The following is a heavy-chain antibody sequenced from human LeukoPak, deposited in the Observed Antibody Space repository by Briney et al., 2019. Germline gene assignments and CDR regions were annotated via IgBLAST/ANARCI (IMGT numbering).Heavy chain of an antibody. CDR1: GFTFSSYA. D-gene: IGHD3-22*01. CDR3: AKGRTYYYDSSNWFDP. J-gene: IGHJ5*02. CDR2: ISGSGGST. Sequence: GGSLRLSCAASGFTFSSYAMSWVRQAPGKGLEWVSAISGSGGSTYYADSVKGRFTISRDNSKNTLYLQMNSLRAEDTAVYYCAKGRTYYYDSSNWFDPWGQGTLVTVSS. V-gene: IGHV3-23*01.